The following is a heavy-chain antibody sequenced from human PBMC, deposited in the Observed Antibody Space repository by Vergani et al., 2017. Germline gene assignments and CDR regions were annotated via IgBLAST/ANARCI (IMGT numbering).Heavy chain of an antibody. CDR2: IYAGDSDV. CDR1: GYSITNYW. J-gene: IGHJ5*02. Sequence: EVQLVQSGAEVKKPGESLKISCQGSGYSITNYWIAWVRQRPGKGLEWMGIIYAGDSDVRYSPSFLGQVTMSVDKFLSTAYPQWSSLKASDTATYYCAKTHDFSSLYSSYNWFDPWGQGTQVTVSS. CDR3: AKTHDFSSLYSSYNWFDP. D-gene: IGHD3-3*01. V-gene: IGHV5-51*03.